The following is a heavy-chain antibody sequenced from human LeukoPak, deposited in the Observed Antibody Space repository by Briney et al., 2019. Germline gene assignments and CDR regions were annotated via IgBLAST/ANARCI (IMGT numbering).Heavy chain of an antibody. CDR2: IYTSGST. D-gene: IGHD2-2*01. J-gene: IGHJ5*02. CDR3: ARDVPYQLHGGWFDP. Sequence: SETLSLTCTVSGGSISSYYWSWVRQPAGKGLEWVGRIYTSGSTNYNPSLKSRVTISVATSKNQFSLKLSSVTAADTAVYYCARDVPYQLHGGWFDPWGQGTLVTVSS. V-gene: IGHV4-4*07. CDR1: GGSISSYY.